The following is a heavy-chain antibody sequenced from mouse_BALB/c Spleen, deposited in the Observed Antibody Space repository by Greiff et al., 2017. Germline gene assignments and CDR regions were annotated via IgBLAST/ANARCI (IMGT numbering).Heavy chain of an antibody. CDR3: ARDREGWFAY. Sequence: VKLMESGPGLVAPSQSLSITCTVSGFSLTSYGVHWVRQPPGKGLEWLGVIWAGGSTNYNSALMSRLSISKDNSKSQVFLKMNSLQTDDTAMYYCARDREGWFAYWGQGTLVTVSA. J-gene: IGHJ3*01. CDR2: IWAGGST. CDR1: GFSLTSYG. V-gene: IGHV2-9*02.